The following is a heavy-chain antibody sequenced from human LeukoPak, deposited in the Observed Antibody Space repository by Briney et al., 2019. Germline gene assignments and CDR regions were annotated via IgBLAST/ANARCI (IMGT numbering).Heavy chain of an antibody. Sequence: GGSLRLSCAASGFTFSSFWLTWVRQAPGKGLEWVATIKRDGSEKYYVDSVEGRFTISRDNAKNSLYLQMNSLRVEETAVYYCAREGRELAYCSGSTCYSSGPIDSWGQGTLVTVSS. CDR3: AREGRELAYCSGSTCYSSGPIDS. J-gene: IGHJ4*02. D-gene: IGHD2-2*02. V-gene: IGHV3-7*01. CDR1: GFTFSSFW. CDR2: IKRDGSEK.